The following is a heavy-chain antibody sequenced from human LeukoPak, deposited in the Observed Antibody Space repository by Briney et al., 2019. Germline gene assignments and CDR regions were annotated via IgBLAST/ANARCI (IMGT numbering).Heavy chain of an antibody. CDR3: ARQTPRNYDFWSGYYTGIGTFDY. J-gene: IGHJ4*02. CDR2: IYYSGST. D-gene: IGHD3-3*01. CDR1: GGSISSYY. Sequence: SETLSLTCTVSGGSISSYYWSWIRQPPGKGLEWIGYIYYSGSTNYNPSLKSRVTISVDTSKNQCSLKLSSVTAADTAVYYCARQTPRNYDFWSGYYTGIGTFDYWGQGTLVTVSS. V-gene: IGHV4-59*08.